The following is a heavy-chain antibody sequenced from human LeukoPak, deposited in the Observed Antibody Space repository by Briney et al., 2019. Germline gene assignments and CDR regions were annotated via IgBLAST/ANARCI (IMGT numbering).Heavy chain of an antibody. CDR1: GFTFSSYS. CDR2: ISSSSSCI. CDR3: AKGFIADDAFDI. J-gene: IGHJ3*02. Sequence: GGSLRLSCAASGFTFSSYSMNWVRQAPGKGLEWVSSISSSSSCIYYADSVKGRFTISRDNSKNTLYLQMNSLRAEDTAVYYCAKGFIADDAFDIWGQGTMVTVSS. D-gene: IGHD6-13*01. V-gene: IGHV3-21*01.